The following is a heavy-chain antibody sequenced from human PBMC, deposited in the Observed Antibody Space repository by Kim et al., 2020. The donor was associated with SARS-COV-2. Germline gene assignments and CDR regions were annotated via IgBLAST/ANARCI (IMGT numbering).Heavy chain of an antibody. Sequence: SETLSLTCTVSGGSISDSSYYWGWIRQPPGKGLEWIGTIYYSGSTYHNPSLKSRVTISVDTSKNQFSLKLSPVTAADTAVYYCARHSTGTTNYYFYYMDVWGKGPTVPVSS. CDR1: GGSISDSSYY. D-gene: IGHD1-1*01. V-gene: IGHV4-39*01. CDR2: IYYSGST. CDR3: ARHSTGTTNYYFYYMDV. J-gene: IGHJ6*03.